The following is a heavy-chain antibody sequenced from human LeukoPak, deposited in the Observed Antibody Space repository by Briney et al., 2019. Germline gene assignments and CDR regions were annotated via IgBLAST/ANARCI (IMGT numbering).Heavy chain of an antibody. D-gene: IGHD6-13*01. J-gene: IGHJ4*02. CDR3: ARDGYSSSWYADY. V-gene: IGHV1-2*02. Sequence: ASVKVSCKASGYTFTAYYMHWVRHAPGQGLEWMGWVNPNSGGTNYAQKFRGRVTMTRDTSISTAYMELSRLRSDDTAVYYCARDGYSSSWYADYWGQGTLVTVSS. CDR1: GYTFTAYY. CDR2: VNPNSGGT.